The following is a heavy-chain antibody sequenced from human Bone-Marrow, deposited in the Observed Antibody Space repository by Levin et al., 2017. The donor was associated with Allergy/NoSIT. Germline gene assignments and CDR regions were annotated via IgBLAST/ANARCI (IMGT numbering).Heavy chain of an antibody. D-gene: IGHD6-19*01. CDR3: GGGSGWTSTY. CDR1: GFTVSTYW. J-gene: IGHJ4*02. CDR2: IEQDGGER. Sequence: SGGSLRLSCAASGFTVSTYWMTWVRQAPGKGLEWVANIEQDGGERNYVDSVKGRFTISRDNAKNSLFLQMNSLRAEDTAVYYCGGGSGWTSTYWGQGTVVTVSS. V-gene: IGHV3-7*04.